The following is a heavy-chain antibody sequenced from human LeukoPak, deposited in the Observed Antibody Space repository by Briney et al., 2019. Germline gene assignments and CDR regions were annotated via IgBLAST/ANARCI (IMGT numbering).Heavy chain of an antibody. CDR2: IWYDGSNK. CDR3: AREDGFGYFDY. D-gene: IGHD3-10*01. Sequence: GRSLRLSCAASGFTFSSYGMHWVRQAPGKGLEWVAVIWYDGSNKYYADSVKRRFTISRDNSKNTLYLQMNSLRAEDTAVYYCAREDGFGYFDYWGQGTLVTVSS. CDR1: GFTFSSYG. J-gene: IGHJ4*02. V-gene: IGHV3-33*01.